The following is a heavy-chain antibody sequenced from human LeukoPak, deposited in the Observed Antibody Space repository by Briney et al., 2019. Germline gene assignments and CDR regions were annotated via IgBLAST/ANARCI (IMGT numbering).Heavy chain of an antibody. CDR1: GFTFSSYE. CDR3: ASGYYYDSSGYSYYFDY. Sequence: PVGSLRLSCAASGFTFSSYEMNWVRQAPGKGLEWVSYISSSGSTIYYADSVKGRFTISRDNAKNSLYLQMNSLRAEDTAVYYCASGYYYDSSGYSYYFDYWGQGTLVTVSS. J-gene: IGHJ4*02. V-gene: IGHV3-48*03. D-gene: IGHD3-22*01. CDR2: ISSSGSTI.